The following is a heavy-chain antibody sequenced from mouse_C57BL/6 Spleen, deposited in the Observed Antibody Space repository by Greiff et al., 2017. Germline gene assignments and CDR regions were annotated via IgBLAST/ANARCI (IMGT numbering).Heavy chain of an antibody. CDR1: GYSITSGYY. V-gene: IGHV3-6*01. J-gene: IGHJ2*01. CDR3: ARSHDDGFYEDRLTGTFFDY. D-gene: IGHD2-3*01. CDR2: ISYDGSN. Sequence: VQLKESGPGLVKPSQSLSLTCSVTGYSITSGYYWNWIRQFPGNKPEWMGYISYDGSNNYNPSIKNPISIPRDTSKNQFILNLNSVTTEATATYYCARSHDDGFYEDRLTGTFFDYWGQGTTLTVSS.